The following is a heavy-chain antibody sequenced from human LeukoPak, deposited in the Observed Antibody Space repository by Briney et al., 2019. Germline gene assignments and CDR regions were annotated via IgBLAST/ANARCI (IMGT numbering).Heavy chain of an antibody. CDR3: AGDPGRSYYFDY. CDR2: INPSGGST. CDR1: GYTFTSYY. D-gene: IGHD3-16*02. J-gene: IGHJ4*02. Sequence: ASVKVSCKASGYTFTSYYMHWVRQAPGQGLEWMGIINPSGGSTSYAQKFQGRVTITADESTSTAYMELSSLRSEDTAVYYCAGDPGRSYYFDYWGQGTLVTVSS. V-gene: IGHV1-46*01.